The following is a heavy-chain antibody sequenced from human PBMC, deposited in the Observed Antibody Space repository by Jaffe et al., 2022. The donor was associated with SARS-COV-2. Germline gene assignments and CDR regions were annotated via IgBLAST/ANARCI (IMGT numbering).Heavy chain of an antibody. V-gene: IGHV3-23*04. CDR1: GFIFSHYV. D-gene: IGHD3-9*01. CDR2: ITGSGGLT. J-gene: IGHJ6*03. Sequence: EVQLVESGGGLVQPGGSLRLSCEASGFIFSHYVMAWVRQAPGKGLEWVATITGSGGLTYYTDSVKGRFTVSRDNPEYTLSLQMNSLRAEDTALYYCARVGHYGHYDISVGRNPYNYFYLGVWGKGTTVTVSS. CDR3: ARVGHYGHYDISVGRNPYNYFYLGV.